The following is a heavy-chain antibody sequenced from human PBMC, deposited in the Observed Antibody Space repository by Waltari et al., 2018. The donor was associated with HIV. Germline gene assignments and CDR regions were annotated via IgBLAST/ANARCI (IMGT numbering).Heavy chain of an antibody. V-gene: IGHV4-38-2*02. CDR3: ARDTPPTMALDY. D-gene: IGHD3-10*01. CDR2: IYHSGST. Sequence: QVQLQESGPGLVKPSETLSLTCTVPGYSISSGYFWGWLRQPPGKGLEWIGSIYHSGSTYYNPSLKSRVTISVDTSKNQFSLKLSSVTAADTAVYYCARDTPPTMALDYWGQGTLVTVSS. CDR1: GYSISSGYF. J-gene: IGHJ4*02.